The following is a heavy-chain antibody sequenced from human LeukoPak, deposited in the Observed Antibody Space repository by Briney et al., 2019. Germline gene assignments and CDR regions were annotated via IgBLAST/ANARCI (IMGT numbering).Heavy chain of an antibody. J-gene: IGHJ4*02. Sequence: GGALRLSCAASGFRFSNLEMNWGRRAPGKGLGWVSCISSSGETTLDADAVQGRVPSSSDDAKNPVDHQINILRDDGSALYDRATRRPPHRGPFESWGQGSLVTVSS. D-gene: IGHD3-16*01. CDR2: ISSSGETT. V-gene: IGHV3-48*03. CDR1: GFRFSNLE. CDR3: ATRRPPHRGPFES.